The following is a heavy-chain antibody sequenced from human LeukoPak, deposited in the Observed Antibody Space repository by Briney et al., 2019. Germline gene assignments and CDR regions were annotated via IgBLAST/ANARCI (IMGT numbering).Heavy chain of an antibody. Sequence: ASVKVSCKASGYTFTGYYMHWVRQAPGQGLEWMGWINPNSGGTNYAQKFQGRVTMTRDTSISIAYMELSRLRSDDTAVYYCARDETDYYGSGNNWFDPWGQGTLVTVSS. V-gene: IGHV1-2*02. J-gene: IGHJ5*02. CDR3: ARDETDYYGSGNNWFDP. D-gene: IGHD3-10*01. CDR2: INPNSGGT. CDR1: GYTFTGYY.